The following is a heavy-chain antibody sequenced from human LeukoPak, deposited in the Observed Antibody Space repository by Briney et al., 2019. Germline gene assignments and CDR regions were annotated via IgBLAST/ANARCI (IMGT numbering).Heavy chain of an antibody. CDR3: ARDRGSGGGFDY. D-gene: IGHD3-10*01. J-gene: IGHJ4*02. Sequence: SETLSLTRTVSGGSISGDYWSWIRQAPGKGLEWIAYIYCSGSTNYNPSLKSRVTISVDTSKNQFSLKLTSVTATDTAVYYCARDRGSGGGFDYWGQGTLVTVSS. CDR2: IYCSGST. CDR1: GGSISGDY. V-gene: IGHV4-59*01.